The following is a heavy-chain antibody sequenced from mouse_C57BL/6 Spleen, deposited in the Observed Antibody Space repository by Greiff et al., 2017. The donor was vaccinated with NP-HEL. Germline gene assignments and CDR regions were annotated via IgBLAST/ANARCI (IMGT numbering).Heavy chain of an antibody. V-gene: IGHV1-80*01. J-gene: IGHJ2*01. CDR3: ARGDGDGYYFDY. Sequence: VQLQQSGAELVKPGASVKISCKASGYAFSSYWMNWVKQRPGKGLEWIGQIYPGDGDTNYNGKFKGKATLTADKSSSTAYMQLSSLTSEDSAVYFCARGDGDGYYFDYWGQGTTLTVSS. CDR2: IYPGDGDT. D-gene: IGHD2-3*01. CDR1: GYAFSSYW.